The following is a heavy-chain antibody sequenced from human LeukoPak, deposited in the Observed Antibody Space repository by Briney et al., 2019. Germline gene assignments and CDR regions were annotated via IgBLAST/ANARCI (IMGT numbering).Heavy chain of an antibody. J-gene: IGHJ4*02. V-gene: IGHV1-2*02. D-gene: IGHD6-13*01. Sequence: ASVKVSCKASGYTFTGYHMHWVRQAPGQGLEWMGWINPNSGGTNYAQKFQGRVTMTRDTSISTAYMELSRLRSDDTAVYYCARGLLGTATIDYWGQGTLVAVSS. CDR2: INPNSGGT. CDR1: GYTFTGYH. CDR3: ARGLLGTATIDY.